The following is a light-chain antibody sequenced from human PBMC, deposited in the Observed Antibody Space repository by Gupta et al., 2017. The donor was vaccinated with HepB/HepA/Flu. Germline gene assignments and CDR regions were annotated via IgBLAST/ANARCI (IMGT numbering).Light chain of an antibody. CDR1: QSVSSSY. J-gene: IGKJ4*01. V-gene: IGKV3-20*01. CDR2: GAA. Sequence: EIVLTQSPGTLSLSPGERATLSCRASQSVSSSYLAWYKQKPGQAPRLLIYGAASRATGIPDRLGGSGARRDFTLTTTRRQTDDFAVNARQQYGVSFILAGGTKVKIK. CDR3: QQYGVSFI.